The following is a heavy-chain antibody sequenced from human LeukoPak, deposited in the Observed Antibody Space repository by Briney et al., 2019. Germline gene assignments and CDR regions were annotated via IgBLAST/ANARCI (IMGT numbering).Heavy chain of an antibody. CDR2: IRYDGSNK. CDR3: VNDEGATSPDY. Sequence: GGSLRLSCVASGFTFRSYAMHWVRQAPGKGLEWVAFIRYDGSNKEYAVSVKGRFTVSRDNSKNTMYVQMNGLRSEDTAIYYCVNDEGATSPDYWGQGTLVTVSS. CDR1: GFTFRSYA. V-gene: IGHV3-30*02. J-gene: IGHJ4*02. D-gene: IGHD1-1*01.